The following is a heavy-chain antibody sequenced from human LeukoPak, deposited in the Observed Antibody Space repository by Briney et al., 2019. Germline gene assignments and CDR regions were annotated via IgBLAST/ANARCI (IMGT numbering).Heavy chain of an antibody. CDR2: ISGYSGKT. D-gene: IGHD1-26*01. V-gene: IGHV1-18*01. CDR1: AYTLTNYG. Sequence: ASVKVSCKAPAYTLTNYGITWVRQAPGQGLEWMGGISGYSGKTNYAQKVQGRVSMTKDTSTSTAYMELRSLRSDDTAVYYCASEGLTWEYYFDYWGQGTLVTVSS. CDR3: ASEGLTWEYYFDY. J-gene: IGHJ4*02.